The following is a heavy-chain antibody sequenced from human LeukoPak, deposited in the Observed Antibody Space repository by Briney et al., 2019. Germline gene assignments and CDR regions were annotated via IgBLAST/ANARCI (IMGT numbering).Heavy chain of an antibody. CDR1: GGSISSSSYY. CDR2: IYASGTT. D-gene: IGHD5-12*01. V-gene: IGHV4-61*02. Sequence: SETLSLTCTVSGGSISSSSYYWSWIRQPAGKGLEWIGRIYASGTTRYNPSLESRVTMSVDTSKNQFSLKLTSVTAADTAVYFCARGLSAAYDYNWFDSWGQGTLVTVSS. CDR3: ARGLSAAYDYNWFDS. J-gene: IGHJ5*01.